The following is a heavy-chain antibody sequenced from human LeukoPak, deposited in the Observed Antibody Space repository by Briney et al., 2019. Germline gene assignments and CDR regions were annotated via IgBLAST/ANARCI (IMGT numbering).Heavy chain of an antibody. Sequence: SETLSLTCTVSDGSINSYYWNWIRQPPGKGLEWIGYIYYSGITNYNPSLKSRVTISVDTSKNQFSLKLSSVTAADTAVYYCARDPGGDSGSYYYWFDPWGQGTLATVSS. CDR1: DGSINSYY. D-gene: IGHD3-10*01. V-gene: IGHV4-59*01. J-gene: IGHJ5*02. CDR2: IYYSGIT. CDR3: ARDPGGDSGSYYYWFDP.